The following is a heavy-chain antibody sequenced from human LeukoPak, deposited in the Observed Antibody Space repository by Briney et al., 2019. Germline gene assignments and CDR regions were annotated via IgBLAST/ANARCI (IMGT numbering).Heavy chain of an antibody. CDR3: AREVWGHYFDY. J-gene: IGHJ4*02. CDR1: GGSISSSSYY. V-gene: IGHV4-39*07. D-gene: IGHD7-27*01. CDR2: IYYSGST. Sequence: SETLSLTCTVSGGSISSSSYYWGWIRQPPGKGLEWIGSIYYSGSTYYNPSLKSRVTISVDTSKNQFSLKLSSVTAADTAVYYCAREVWGHYFDYWGQGTLVTVSS.